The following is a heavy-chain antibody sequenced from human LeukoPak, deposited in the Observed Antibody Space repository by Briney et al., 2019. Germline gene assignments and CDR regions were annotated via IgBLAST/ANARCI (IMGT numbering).Heavy chain of an antibody. V-gene: IGHV1-69*01. CDR1: GGTFSSYA. CDR2: IIPIFGTA. D-gene: IGHD2-21*01. Sequence: SLRVSCKASGGTFSSYAISWVRQAPGQGLEWMGGIIPIFGTANYAQKFQGRVTITADESTSTAYMELSSLRSEDTAVYYCARGVDNWFDPWGQGTLVTVSS. J-gene: IGHJ5*02. CDR3: ARGVDNWFDP.